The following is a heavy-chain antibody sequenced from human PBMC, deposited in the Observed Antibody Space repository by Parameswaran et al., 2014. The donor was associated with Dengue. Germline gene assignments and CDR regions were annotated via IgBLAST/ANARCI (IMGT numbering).Heavy chain of an antibody. J-gene: IGHJ4*02. CDR3: AKDHYYYDTSGYYPGGY. D-gene: IGHD3-22*01. Sequence: QAGGSLRLSCAASRFTFSSYGMSWVRQAPGKGLEWVSAISGSGGSTYYADSVKGRFTISRDNSKNTLYLQMNSLRADDTAVYYCAKDHYYYDTSGYYPGGYWGQGTLVTVSS. CDR1: RFTFSSYG. V-gene: IGHV3-23*01. CDR2: ISGSGGST.